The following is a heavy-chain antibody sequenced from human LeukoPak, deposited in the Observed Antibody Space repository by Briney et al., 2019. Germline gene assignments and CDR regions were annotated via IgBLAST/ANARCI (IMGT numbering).Heavy chain of an antibody. CDR1: GGTFSSYA. V-gene: IGHV1-69*13. Sequence: GASVKVSCKASGGTFSSYAISWVRQAPGQGLEWMGGIIPIFGTANYAQKFQGRVTITADESTSTAYMELSSLRSEDTAVYYCAKAKDYYWSGRGPPFDPWGQGTLVTVSS. CDR3: AKAKDYYWSGRGPPFDP. D-gene: IGHD3-10*01. CDR2: IIPIFGTA. J-gene: IGHJ5*02.